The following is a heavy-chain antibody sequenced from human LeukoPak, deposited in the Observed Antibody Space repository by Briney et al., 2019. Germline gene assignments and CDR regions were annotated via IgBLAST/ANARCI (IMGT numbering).Heavy chain of an antibody. D-gene: IGHD1-26*01. CDR2: INPAGSQK. J-gene: IGHJ5*02. CDR1: GLTFSSSW. Sequence: GGSLRLSCVASGLTFSSSWMNWIRQAPGKGPEWLANINPAGSQKDYVDSAKGRFTISRDNAKDSVFLQMNNLRAEDTAVYYCARYSGSFPGWLDPWGPGTLVTVSS. CDR3: ARYSGSFPGWLDP. V-gene: IGHV3-7*01.